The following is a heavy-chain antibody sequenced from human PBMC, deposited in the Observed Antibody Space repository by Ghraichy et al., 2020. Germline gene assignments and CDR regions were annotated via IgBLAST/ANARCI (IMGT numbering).Heavy chain of an antibody. J-gene: IGHJ4*02. Sequence: GGSLRLSCAASGFTFSNAWMSWVRQAPGKGLEWVGRIKSKTDGGTTDYAAPVKGRFTISRDDSKNTLYLQMNSLKTEDTAVYYCTTVAGDFWSGYYVDYWGQGTLVTVSS. CDR2: IKSKTDGGTT. CDR1: GFTFSNAW. D-gene: IGHD3-3*01. CDR3: TTVAGDFWSGYYVDY. V-gene: IGHV3-15*01.